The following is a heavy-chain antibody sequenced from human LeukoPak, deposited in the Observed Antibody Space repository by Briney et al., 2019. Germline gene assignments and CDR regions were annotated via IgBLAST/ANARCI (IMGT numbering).Heavy chain of an antibody. CDR2: INSDGSST. CDR3: ARGGGSGGSCYD. J-gene: IGHJ4*02. V-gene: IGHV3-74*01. CDR1: GFTFSSHW. Sequence: GGSLRLSCAASGFTFSSHWMHWVRQAPGKGLVWVSRINSDGSSTGYADSAQGRFTISRDNAKNTLYLQMNSLRAEDTAVYYCARGGGSGGSCYDWGQGTLVTVSS. D-gene: IGHD2-15*01.